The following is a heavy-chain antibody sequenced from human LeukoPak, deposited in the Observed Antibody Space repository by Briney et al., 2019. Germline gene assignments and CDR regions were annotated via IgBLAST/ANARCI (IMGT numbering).Heavy chain of an antibody. CDR2: IYYSGST. CDR1: GGSIGSYY. CDR3: ARHSGYSYGYGAGPGGYFQH. D-gene: IGHD5-18*01. J-gene: IGHJ1*01. Sequence: SETLSLTCTVSGGSIGSYYWSWIRQPPGKGLEWIGYIYYSGSTNYNPSLKSRVTISVDTSKNQFSLKLSSVTAADTAVYYCARHSGYSYGYGAGPGGYFQHWGQGTLVTVSS. V-gene: IGHV4-59*08.